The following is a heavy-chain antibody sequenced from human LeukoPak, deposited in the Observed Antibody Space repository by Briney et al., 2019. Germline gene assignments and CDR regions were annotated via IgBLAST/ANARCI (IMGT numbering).Heavy chain of an antibody. CDR1: GFTFSNAW. CDR2: IKSKTDGGTT. J-gene: IGHJ4*02. CDR3: TTDGWWELLPSQD. V-gene: IGHV3-15*01. D-gene: IGHD1-26*01. Sequence: GGSLRLSCAASGFTFSNAWMSWVRQAPGKGLEWVGRIKSKTDGGTTDYAAPVKGRFTISRDDSKNTLYLQMNSLKTEDTAVYYCTTDGWWELLPSQDWGQETLVTVSS.